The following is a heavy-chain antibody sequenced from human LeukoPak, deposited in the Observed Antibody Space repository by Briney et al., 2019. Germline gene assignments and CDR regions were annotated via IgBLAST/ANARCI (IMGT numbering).Heavy chain of an antibody. CDR2: IYYSGST. J-gene: IGHJ6*03. CDR1: GGSISSYY. Sequence: PSETLSLTCTVSGGSISSYYWSWIRQPPGKGLEWIGYIYYSGSTNYNPSLKSRVTISVDTSKNQFSLNLSSVTAADTAVYYCARGRKNYYGSGRRSYYYYYMDVWGKGTTVTVSS. D-gene: IGHD3-10*01. V-gene: IGHV4-59*01. CDR3: ARGRKNYYGSGRRSYYYYYMDV.